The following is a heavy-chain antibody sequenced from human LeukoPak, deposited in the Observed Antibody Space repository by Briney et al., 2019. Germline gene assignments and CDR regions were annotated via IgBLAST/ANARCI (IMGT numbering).Heavy chain of an antibody. CDR1: GFTFSSYY. CDR3: AKHLLVGGTRGAYAFDI. CDR2: IKEDGSGK. V-gene: IGHV3-7*05. D-gene: IGHD1-26*01. J-gene: IGHJ3*02. Sequence: GGSLRLSCAASGFTFSSYYMNWVRQAPGKGLEWVASIKEDGSGKYYVDSVKGRFTISRDNSKNTLDLQMNSLRAEDTAGYYCAKHLLVGGTRGAYAFDIWGRGTMVTVSS.